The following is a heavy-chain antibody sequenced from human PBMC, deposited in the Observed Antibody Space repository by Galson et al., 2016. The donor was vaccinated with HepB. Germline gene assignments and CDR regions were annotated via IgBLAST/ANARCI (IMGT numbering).Heavy chain of an antibody. J-gene: IGHJ6*02. CDR2: IYGGGST. CDR3: ARPLNNVGYGMDV. V-gene: IGHV3-53*04. D-gene: IGHD1/OR15-1a*01. Sequence: SLRLSCAASGFTVSTNYMSWVRQAPGKGLEWVSVIYGGGSTTYADSVKGRFTISRHNSKNTLYLQMNSLRTEDTAVYYCARPLNNVGYGMDVWGQGTTVTGSS. CDR1: GFTVSTNY.